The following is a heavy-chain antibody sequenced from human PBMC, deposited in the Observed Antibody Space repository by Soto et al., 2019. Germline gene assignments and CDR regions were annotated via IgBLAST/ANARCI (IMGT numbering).Heavy chain of an antibody. V-gene: IGHV4-30-4*01. CDR2: IYYSGST. J-gene: IGHJ4*02. CDR1: GGSISSGDYY. CDR3: ARVSKDSSSWYYYFDY. D-gene: IGHD6-13*01. Sequence: QVQLQESGPGLVKPSQTLSLTCTVSGGSISSGDYYWSWIRQPPGKGLEWIGYIYYSGSTYYNPSLNIRVTISVYTSKHQFSLRLSSVTAADTAVYYCARVSKDSSSWYYYFDYWGQGTLVTVSS.